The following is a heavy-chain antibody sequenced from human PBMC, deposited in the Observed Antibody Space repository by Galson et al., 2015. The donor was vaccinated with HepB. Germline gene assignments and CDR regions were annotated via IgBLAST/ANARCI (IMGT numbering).Heavy chain of an antibody. D-gene: IGHD3-22*01. Sequence: QSGAEVKKPGESLRISCKGSGYNFTNFWISWVRQMPGKGLEWMGRIDPRDSYTSYSPSFQGHVSISVDKSTGHAFLQWSSLKASDSAIYYCARQHDSSGHYFREGRYFDCWGQGTLVTVSS. CDR3: ARQHDSSGHYFREGRYFDC. V-gene: IGHV5-10-1*01. CDR1: GYNFTNFW. CDR2: IDPRDSYT. J-gene: IGHJ4*02.